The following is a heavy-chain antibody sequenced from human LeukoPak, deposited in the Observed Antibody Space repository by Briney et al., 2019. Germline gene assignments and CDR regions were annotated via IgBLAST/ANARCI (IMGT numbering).Heavy chain of an antibody. Sequence: QSGGSLRLSCAASGFTFSSDAMSWVRQAPGKGLEWVSAISGSGGSTYYADSVKGRFTISRGNSKNTLYLQMNSLRAEDTAVYYCANPGPPRGIAGRRPKKYSFDYWGQGTLVTVSS. V-gene: IGHV3-23*01. CDR1: GFTFSSDA. D-gene: IGHD6-6*01. CDR3: ANPGPPRGIAGRRPKKYSFDY. J-gene: IGHJ4*02. CDR2: ISGSGGST.